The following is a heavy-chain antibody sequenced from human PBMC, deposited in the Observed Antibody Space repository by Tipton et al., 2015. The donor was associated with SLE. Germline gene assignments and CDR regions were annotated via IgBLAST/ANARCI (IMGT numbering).Heavy chain of an antibody. CDR3: ARYFYDSSGVCLFDL. CDR2: INHSGST. CDR1: GGSFSGYY. D-gene: IGHD3-22*01. Sequence: TLSLTCAVYGGSFSGYYWNWIRQPPGKGLEWIGEINHSGSTNYNPSLQGRLSMSLDTSKNQLSLQLSSVTSADTAVYYCARYFYDSSGVCLFDLWGQGTLVTVSS. V-gene: IGHV4-34*10. J-gene: IGHJ4*02.